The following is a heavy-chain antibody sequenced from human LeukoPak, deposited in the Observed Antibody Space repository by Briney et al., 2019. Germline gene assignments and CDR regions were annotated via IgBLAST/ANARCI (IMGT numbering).Heavy chain of an antibody. CDR1: GFIFNNYG. V-gene: IGHV3-23*01. CDR2: ISNDGGGT. D-gene: IGHD3-22*01. J-gene: IGHJ5*02. CDR3: AKGSSGYFVDL. Sequence: PTGGSLRLSCAASGFIFNNYGLIWVRQAPGKGLEWVSAISNDGGGTNYADFVKGRFTISRDNSKNTLFLQMNSLRAEDTALYYCAKGSSGYFVDLWGQGTLVTVSS.